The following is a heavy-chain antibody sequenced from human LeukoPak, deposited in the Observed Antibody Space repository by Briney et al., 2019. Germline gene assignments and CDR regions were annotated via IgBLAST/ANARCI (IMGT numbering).Heavy chain of an antibody. J-gene: IGHJ4*02. CDR3: ARGRITIFGVVIISYYFDY. D-gene: IGHD3-3*01. V-gene: IGHV1-69*04. CDR1: GGTFSSYA. Sequence: SVKVSCKASGGTFSSYAISWLRQAPGQGLEWMGRIIPILGIANYAQKFQGRVTITADKSTSTAYMELSSLRSEDTAVYYCARGRITIFGVVIISYYFDYWGQGTLVTVSS. CDR2: IIPILGIA.